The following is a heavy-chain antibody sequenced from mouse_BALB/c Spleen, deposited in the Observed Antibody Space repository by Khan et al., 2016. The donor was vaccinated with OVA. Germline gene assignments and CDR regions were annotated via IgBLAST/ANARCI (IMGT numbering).Heavy chain of an antibody. CDR1: GFTFSSYT. V-gene: IGHV5-6-4*01. CDR2: ISSGGSYT. J-gene: IGHJ4*01. Sequence: EVKLMESGGGLVKPGGSLKLSCAASGFTFSSYTMSWVRQTQEKRLEWVATISSGGSYTYYPDSVKGRFTLSRDNAKNTLDLQMTSLKAEYTAIYYCTRGEGYYGNPYAMDFWGQGTSVTVSS. CDR3: TRGEGYYGNPYAMDF. D-gene: IGHD2-1*01.